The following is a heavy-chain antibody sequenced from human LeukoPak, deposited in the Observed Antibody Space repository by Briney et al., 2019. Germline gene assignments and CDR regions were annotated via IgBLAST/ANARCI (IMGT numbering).Heavy chain of an antibody. Sequence: GRSLRLSCAASGFTFSSYGMHWVRQAPGKGLEWVAVIWYDGSNKYYADSVKGRFSISRDNSKNTLHLQMNSLRAEDTAVYYCARDSITMVREYYYYYYVMDVWGQGTTVTVSS. CDR1: GFTFSSYG. CDR3: ARDSITMVREYYYYYYVMDV. J-gene: IGHJ6*02. D-gene: IGHD4/OR15-4a*01. CDR2: IWYDGSNK. V-gene: IGHV3-33*01.